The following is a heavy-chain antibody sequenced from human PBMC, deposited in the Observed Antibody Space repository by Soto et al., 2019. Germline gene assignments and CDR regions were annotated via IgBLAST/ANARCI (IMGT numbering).Heavy chain of an antibody. CDR1: GFSLTTSGLG. CDR2: IYWEDDK. V-gene: IGHV2-5*02. J-gene: IGHJ5*02. CDR3: AHRPYSSKEGTWFDP. Sequence: QITLKESGPTLVKSTQTLTLTCTFSGFSLTTSGLGVGWIRQSPGKALEWLALIYWEDDKRYSPSLKSRLTITRDISKNQVVLTMTNMDPTDTATYYCAHRPYSSKEGTWFDPWGQGILVTVSS. D-gene: IGHD2-2*01.